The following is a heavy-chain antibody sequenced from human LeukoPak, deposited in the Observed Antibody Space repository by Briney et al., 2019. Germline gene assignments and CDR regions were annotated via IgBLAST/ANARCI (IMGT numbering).Heavy chain of an antibody. CDR1: GYTFTSYG. V-gene: IGHV1-18*01. J-gene: IGHJ4*02. CDR3: ARDLGVAAAGDFDY. Sequence: ASVKVSCKASGYTFTSYGISWVRQAPGQGPEWMGWISAYNGNTNYAQKLQGRVTMTTDTSTSTAYMELRSLRSDDTAVYYCARDLGVAAAGDFDYWGQGTLVTVSS. CDR2: ISAYNGNT. D-gene: IGHD6-13*01.